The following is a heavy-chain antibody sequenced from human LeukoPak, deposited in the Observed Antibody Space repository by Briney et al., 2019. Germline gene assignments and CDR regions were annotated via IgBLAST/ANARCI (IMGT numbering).Heavy chain of an antibody. Sequence: SETLSLTCTVSGGSISSSSYYWGWIRRPPGKGLEWIGSVYYTGASYYNLSLRSRVTISIDTSKNHFSLNLTSVTAADTAVYYCARGAPPQNWGQGALVTVSS. CDR3: ARGAPPQN. J-gene: IGHJ4*02. CDR1: GGSISSSSYY. CDR2: VYYTGAS. V-gene: IGHV4-39*07.